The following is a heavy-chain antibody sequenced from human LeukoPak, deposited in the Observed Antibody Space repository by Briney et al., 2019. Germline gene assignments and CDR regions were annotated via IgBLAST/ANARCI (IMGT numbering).Heavy chain of an antibody. Sequence: SETLSLTCTVSSGSISPYFWNWIRRPPGKGLEWIGSIFYTGTTSYNPSLQSRVTISVDTSKNHFSLKLSSVTAADTAVYYCARRGFFDHWGQGILVTVSS. CDR1: SGSISPYF. D-gene: IGHD6-25*01. CDR3: ARRGFFDH. J-gene: IGHJ4*02. V-gene: IGHV4-59*08. CDR2: IFYTGTT.